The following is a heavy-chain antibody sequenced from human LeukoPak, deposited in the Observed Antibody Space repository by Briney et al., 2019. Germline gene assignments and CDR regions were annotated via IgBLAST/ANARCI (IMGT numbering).Heavy chain of an antibody. J-gene: IGHJ4*02. Sequence: SETLSLTCAVYGGSFSGYYWSWIRHPPGKGLEWIGEINHSGSTNYNPSLKSRVTISVDTSKNQFSLKLGSVTAADTAVYYCARSSGHCSGGSCYGYWGQGTLVTVSS. CDR2: INHSGST. CDR3: ARSSGHCSGGSCYGY. D-gene: IGHD2-15*01. CDR1: GGSFSGYY. V-gene: IGHV4-34*01.